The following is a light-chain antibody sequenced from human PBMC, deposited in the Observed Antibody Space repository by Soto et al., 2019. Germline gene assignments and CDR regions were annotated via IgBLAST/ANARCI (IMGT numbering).Light chain of an antibody. CDR1: SSNIAINT. CDR3: AAWDDSLNGPV. V-gene: IGLV1-44*01. Sequence: QSVLTQPPSASGTPGQRVTISCSGSSSNIAINTVNWYQQLPGTAPKLLISSNNQRPSGVPDRFSGSKSGTSASLAISGLQSEDEGDYYCAAWDDSLNGPVFGGGTQLTVL. CDR2: SNN. J-gene: IGLJ3*02.